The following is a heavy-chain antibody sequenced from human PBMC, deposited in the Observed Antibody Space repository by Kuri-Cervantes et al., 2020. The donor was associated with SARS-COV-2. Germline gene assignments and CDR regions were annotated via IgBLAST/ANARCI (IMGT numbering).Heavy chain of an antibody. CDR3: AREGDIVVVRDAFDI. CDR2: ISGSGNYI. J-gene: IGHJ3*02. CDR1: GLSLSRYT. Sequence: GGSLRLSCAAYGLSLSRYTMNWVRQAPGKALEWVSSISGSGNYIYYADSVKGRFTISRDNSKNTLYLQMNSLRAEDTAVYYCAREGDIVVVRDAFDIWGQGTMVTVSS. D-gene: IGHD2-2*01. V-gene: IGHV3-21*01.